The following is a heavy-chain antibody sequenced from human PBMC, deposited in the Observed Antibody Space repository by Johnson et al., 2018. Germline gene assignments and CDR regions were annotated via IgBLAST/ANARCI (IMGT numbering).Heavy chain of an antibody. CDR2: IWYDGSNK. CDR1: GFTFSNYA. V-gene: IGHV3-33*06. J-gene: IGHJ3*02. CDR3: AKDEAYGDSPRDAFDI. Sequence: QVQLLESGGGVVQPGRSXRLSCVASGFTFSNYAMHWVRQAPGKGPEWVAVIWYDGSNKYYADSVKGRFTISRDDSKNTLYLQMNSLRADDAAVYYWAKDEAYGDSPRDAFDIWGQGTMVTVSS. D-gene: IGHD4-17*01.